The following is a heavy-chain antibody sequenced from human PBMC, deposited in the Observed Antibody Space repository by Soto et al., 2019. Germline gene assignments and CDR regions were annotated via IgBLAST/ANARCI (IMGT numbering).Heavy chain of an antibody. Sequence: SETLSLTCTVSGGSISSGDYYWSWIRQPPGKGLEWIGYIYYSGSTYYNPSLKSRVTISVDTSKNQFSLKLSSVTAADTAVYYCARGYSSSWYSPDSSGLGVIFDYWGQGTLVTVSS. CDR2: IYYSGST. CDR3: ARGYSSSWYSPDSSGLGVIFDY. CDR1: GGSISSGDYY. J-gene: IGHJ4*02. D-gene: IGHD6-13*01. V-gene: IGHV4-30-4*01.